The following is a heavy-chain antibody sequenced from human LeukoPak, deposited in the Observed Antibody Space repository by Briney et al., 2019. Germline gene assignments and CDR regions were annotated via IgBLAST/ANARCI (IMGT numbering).Heavy chain of an antibody. CDR1: GGSFSGYY. J-gene: IGHJ4*02. CDR3: ASRGDSYGSQRADY. Sequence: SETLSLTCAVYGGSFSGYYWSWIRQPPGKGLEWIGEINHSGSTNYNPSLKSRVTISVDTSKNQFSLKLSSVTAADTAVYYCASRGDSYGSQRADYWGQGTLVTVSS. V-gene: IGHV4-34*01. CDR2: INHSGST. D-gene: IGHD5-18*01.